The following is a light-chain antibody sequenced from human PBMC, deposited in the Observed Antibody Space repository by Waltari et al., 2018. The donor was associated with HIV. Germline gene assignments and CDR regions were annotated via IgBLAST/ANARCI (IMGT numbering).Light chain of an antibody. V-gene: IGLV2-14*01. CDR1: RLDLGPYDL. CDR3: TSHTLTRILL. J-gene: IGLJ3*02. Sequence: QSALTQPASMSGSPGQSITISCTGSRLDLGPYDLVPWYKHLPNTAPQLISYGVNRLPPGVTSRFSASKSGDVASLTISGLQPEDEADYYCTSHTLTRILLFGGGTRLTVL. CDR2: GVN.